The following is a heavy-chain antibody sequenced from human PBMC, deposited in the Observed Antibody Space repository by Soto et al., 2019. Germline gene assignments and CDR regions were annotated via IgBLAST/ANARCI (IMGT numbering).Heavy chain of an antibody. CDR3: AKDWGYISGRAGYYGMDV. J-gene: IGHJ6*02. CDR1: GFTFSSYA. Sequence: PGGSLRLSCAAYGFTFSSYAMSWVRQAPGKGLEWVSAISGSGGSTYYADSVKGRFTISRDNSKNTLYLQMNSLRAEDTAVYYCAKDWGYISGRAGYYGMDVWGQGTTVTVSS. D-gene: IGHD6-19*01. V-gene: IGHV3-23*01. CDR2: ISGSGGST.